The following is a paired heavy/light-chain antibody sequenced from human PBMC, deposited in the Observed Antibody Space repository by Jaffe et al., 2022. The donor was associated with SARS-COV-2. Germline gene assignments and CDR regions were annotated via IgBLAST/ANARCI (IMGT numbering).Light chain of an antibody. J-gene: IGKJ1*01. CDR2: RVS. CDR3: MQGTKWPPT. Sequence: AVMTQSPLSLPVTLGQPASISCRSSHSLVYTDGNTYLNWFQQRPGQSPRRLIYRVSRRDSGVPDRFSGSGSGTDFTLTISRVEAEDVGLYFCMQGTKWPPTFGQGTKVEIK. CDR1: HSLVYTDGNTY. V-gene: IGKV2-30*01.
Heavy chain of an antibody. CDR2: ISASGLNA. CDR3: ARWREGSNSEIDQ. D-gene: IGHD1-26*01. Sequence: EVQLLESGGGLVQPGGSLRLSCAASGFTFLNYAMTWVRQAPGKGLEWVSAISASGLNAYYADSVKGRFTISRDNSKNIVFLQMNSLRADDTALYYCARWREGSNSEIDQWGQGTLATVS. J-gene: IGHJ4*02. CDR1: GFTFLNYA. V-gene: IGHV3-23*01.